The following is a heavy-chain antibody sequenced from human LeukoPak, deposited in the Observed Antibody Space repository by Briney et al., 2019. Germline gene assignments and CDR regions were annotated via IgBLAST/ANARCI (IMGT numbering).Heavy chain of an antibody. J-gene: IGHJ3*02. Sequence: GGSLRLSCAASGVTLNSYAMSWVRQAPGKGLEWVSAISGSDYSTYYADSVKGRFTISRDNSKNTLYLQMNSLRAEDTAVYYCAKVPLTTVTPDAFDIWGQGTMVTVSS. CDR2: ISGSDYST. V-gene: IGHV3-23*01. D-gene: IGHD4-17*01. CDR3: AKVPLTTVTPDAFDI. CDR1: GVTLNSYA.